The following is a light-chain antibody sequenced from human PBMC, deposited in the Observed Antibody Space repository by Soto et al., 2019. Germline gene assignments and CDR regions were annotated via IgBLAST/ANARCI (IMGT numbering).Light chain of an antibody. J-gene: IGLJ2*01. CDR1: SSNIGNNY. Sequence: QSVLTQPPSVSAAPGQKVTISCSGSSSNIGNNYVSWYQQLPGTAPKLLIYDINKRPSGIPDRFSGSRSGTSATLGITGRQTGDEADYYCGTWDSRLSAVVFGGGTKLTVL. CDR3: GTWDSRLSAVV. V-gene: IGLV1-51*01. CDR2: DIN.